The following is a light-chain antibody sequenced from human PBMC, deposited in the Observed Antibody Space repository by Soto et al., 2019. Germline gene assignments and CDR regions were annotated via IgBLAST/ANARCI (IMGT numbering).Light chain of an antibody. Sequence: DIQMTQSPSILSASVGERATITCRASQRISSWLAWYQQKPGKAPKLLIYKASSLESGVPSRFSGSGSGTEFTLTISSLQPDDFATYYCQQYNSYWTFGQGTKVEIK. J-gene: IGKJ1*01. CDR3: QQYNSYWT. CDR1: QRISSW. V-gene: IGKV1-5*03. CDR2: KAS.